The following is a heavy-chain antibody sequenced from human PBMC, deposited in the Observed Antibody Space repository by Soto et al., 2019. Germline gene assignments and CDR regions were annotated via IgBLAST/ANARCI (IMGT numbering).Heavy chain of an antibody. CDR3: ARMTSTGTTFGY. J-gene: IGHJ4*02. D-gene: IGHD1-1*01. V-gene: IGHV3-74*03. CDR1: GFTFSAHW. Sequence: EVQLVESGGGLVQPGGSLRLSCAASGFTFSAHWMHWVRQVPGKGLEWVSRISGDGSITTYADSVKGRLTISRDSPKNTLYLQMDSLRVEDTAVYFCARMTSTGTTFGYWGQGTLVTVSS. CDR2: ISGDGSIT.